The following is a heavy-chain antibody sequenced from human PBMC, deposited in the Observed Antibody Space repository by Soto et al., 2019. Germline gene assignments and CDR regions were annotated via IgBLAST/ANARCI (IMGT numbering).Heavy chain of an antibody. J-gene: IGHJ4*02. Sequence: ASVKVSCKASGYTFTSYAMHWVRQAPGQRLEWMGWINAGNGNTKYSRKFQGRVTITRDTSASTAYMELSSLRSEDTAVYYCARGDYYDSSGYSDWGQGTLVTVSS. CDR3: ARGDYYDSSGYSD. CDR2: INAGNGNT. V-gene: IGHV1-3*01. CDR1: GYTFTSYA. D-gene: IGHD3-22*01.